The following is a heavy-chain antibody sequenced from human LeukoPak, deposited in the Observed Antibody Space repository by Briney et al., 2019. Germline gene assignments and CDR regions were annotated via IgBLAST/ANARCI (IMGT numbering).Heavy chain of an antibody. J-gene: IGHJ4*02. CDR1: GFTFSSYA. CDR2: ISGSGGST. V-gene: IGHV3-23*01. D-gene: IGHD2-15*01. CDR3: AKRYCGGGSCYGPAIDY. Sequence: GGSLRLSCAASGFTFSSYAMSWVRQAPGKGLEWVSAISGSGGSTYYADSVKGRFTISRDNSKNALYLQMNSLRAEDTAVYYYAKRYCGGGSCYGPAIDYWGQGTLVTVSS.